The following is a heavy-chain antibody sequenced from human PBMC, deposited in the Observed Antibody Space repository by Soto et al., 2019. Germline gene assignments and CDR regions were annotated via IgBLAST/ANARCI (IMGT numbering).Heavy chain of an antibody. CDR1: GDSISNSRW. CDR2: IFHSGDT. CDR3: ADCTGGYRHDV. D-gene: IGHD2-8*02. V-gene: IGHV4-4*02. J-gene: IGHJ3*01. Sequence: QVQLQESGPGLVKPSGTLSLTCAVSGDSISNSRWWTWVRQPPGQGLGWIGEIFHSGDTNNNPSLKSRVFISVDKAQNQFTLKVSSVTAADSDVYYCADCTGGYRHDVWGQGTLVTVSS.